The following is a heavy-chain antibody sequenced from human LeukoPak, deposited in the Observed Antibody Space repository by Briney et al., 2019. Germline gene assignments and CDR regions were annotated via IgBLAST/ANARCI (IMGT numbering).Heavy chain of an antibody. J-gene: IGHJ4*02. V-gene: IGHV3-66*02. Sequence: PGGSLRLSCAASGFTVSSNYMSWVRQAPGKGLEWVSVIYSDDSTYYADSAKGRFTISRDNSKNTLFLQMNSLRAEDTAVYYCAREGSSSPLDYWGQGTLVTVSS. CDR3: AREGSSSPLDY. CDR1: GFTVSSNY. D-gene: IGHD6-13*01. CDR2: IYSDDST.